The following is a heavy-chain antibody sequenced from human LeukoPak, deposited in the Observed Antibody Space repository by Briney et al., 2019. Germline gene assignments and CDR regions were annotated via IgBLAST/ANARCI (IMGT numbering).Heavy chain of an antibody. J-gene: IGHJ4*02. D-gene: IGHD3-9*01. Sequence: GGSLRLSCAASGFTFNNYAMSWVRQAPGKGLEWVSAILGSGRSAYYADSVKGRFTISKDNSKNSLFLQMNSLRVEDTALYYCSKWGDYDVLTGYYDSDFWGQGTLVTVSA. CDR1: GFTFNNYA. CDR2: ILGSGRSA. CDR3: SKWGDYDVLTGYYDSDF. V-gene: IGHV3-23*01.